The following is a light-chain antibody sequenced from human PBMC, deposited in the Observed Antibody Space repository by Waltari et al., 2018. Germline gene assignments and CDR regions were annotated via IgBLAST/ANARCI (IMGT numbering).Light chain of an antibody. J-gene: IGKJ4*01. CDR3: LQFHSAPLT. Sequence: DIQMTQSPSSLSASVGDRVTITCRASQGITDYLNWYQQRPGKPPKRLIYDVSSLQSGVPSRFSGSGSGTVFTLTISSLQPEDFATYYCLQFHSAPLTFGGGTKVEIK. CDR1: QGITDY. CDR2: DVS. V-gene: IGKV1-17*01.